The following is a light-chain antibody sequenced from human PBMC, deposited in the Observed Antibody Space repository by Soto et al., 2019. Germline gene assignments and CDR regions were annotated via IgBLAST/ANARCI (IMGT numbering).Light chain of an antibody. CDR3: QSYDSSLGGFYV. Sequence: QSVLTQPRSVSGAPGQRVTISCTGSSSNIGAGYDVHWYQQLPGTAPKLLIYGNSNRPSGVPDRFSGSKSGTTASLAITGLQSGDEADYYCQSYDSSLGGFYVFGTGTKLTVL. CDR2: GNS. V-gene: IGLV1-40*01. J-gene: IGLJ1*01. CDR1: SSNIGAGYD.